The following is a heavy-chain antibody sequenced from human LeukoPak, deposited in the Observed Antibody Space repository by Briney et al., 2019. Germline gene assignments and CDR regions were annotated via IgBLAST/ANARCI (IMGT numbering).Heavy chain of an antibody. V-gene: IGHV3-30*03. CDR2: ISYDGSNK. D-gene: IGHD2-2*01. CDR3: ARGRRYCSSTSCYLWFDP. J-gene: IGHJ5*02. CDR1: GFSFRSHG. Sequence: GGSLRLSCAASGFSFRSHGMHWVRQAPGKGLEWVAVISYDGSNKYYEDSVKGRFTISRDNSKNTLYLQMNSLRAEDTAVYYCARGRRYCSSTSCYLWFDPWGQGTLVTVSS.